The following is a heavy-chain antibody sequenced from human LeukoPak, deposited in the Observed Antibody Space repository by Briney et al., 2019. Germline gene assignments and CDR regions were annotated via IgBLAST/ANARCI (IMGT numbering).Heavy chain of an antibody. V-gene: IGHV4-30-2*01. CDR3: ARGGGFLYCGGDCYLAVCVI. CDR1: GGSISSGGYS. Sequence: SETLSLTCAVSGGSISSGGYSWSWIRQPPGKGLEWIGYIYHSGSTYYNPSRKSRVTISVDRSKNQFSLKLSSVTAADTAEHYCARGGGFLYCGGDCYLAVCVIWRRGTRVSV. J-gene: IGHJ3*02. CDR2: IYHSGST. D-gene: IGHD2-21*02.